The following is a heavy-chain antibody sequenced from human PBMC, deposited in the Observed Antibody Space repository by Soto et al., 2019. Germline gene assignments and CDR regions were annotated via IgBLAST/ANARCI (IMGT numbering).Heavy chain of an antibody. V-gene: IGHV1-18*04. D-gene: IGHD3-22*01. CDR2: TRADNGDV. J-gene: IGHJ4*02. Sequence: QAHLVQSGGEVKKPGASVKVSCKASGYTFTMYGLSWVRQAPGQGPEWMGWTRADNGDVRDAEKFRGRLTLTTDTSTNTAYMELRSLRSDDTAVYYCASDDRSGYYWAIDYWGRGTLVTVSS. CDR1: GYTFTMYG. CDR3: ASDDRSGYYWAIDY.